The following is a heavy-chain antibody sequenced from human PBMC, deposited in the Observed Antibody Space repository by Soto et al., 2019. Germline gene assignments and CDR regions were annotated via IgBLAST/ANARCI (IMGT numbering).Heavy chain of an antibody. Sequence: PWRTLSLPCAISGDSVSGNSAAWNWIRQSPSRSLESLGPSYYRYRRYKDYSVSVQSRITVTQDSTKNQFALHLNSVTPEYTAVYYCARECPYDVSSDIDLDYWGQGAMVTVSS. J-gene: IGHJ4*02. CDR1: GDSVSGNSAA. V-gene: IGHV6-1*01. CDR2: SYYRYRRYK. D-gene: IGHD6-19*01. CDR3: ARECPYDVSSDIDLDY.